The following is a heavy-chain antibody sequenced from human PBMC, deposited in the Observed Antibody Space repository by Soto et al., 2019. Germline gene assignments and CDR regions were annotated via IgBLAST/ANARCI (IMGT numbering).Heavy chain of an antibody. J-gene: IGHJ4*02. CDR3: ARGIVTMIVVVTPYFDY. D-gene: IGHD3-22*01. CDR1: GGSFSGYY. Sequence: SETLSLTCAVYGGSFSGYYWSWIRQPPGKGLEWIGEINHSGSTNYNPSLKSRVTISVDTSKNQFSLKLSSVTAADTAVYYCARGIVTMIVVVTPYFDYWGQGTLVTVSS. V-gene: IGHV4-34*01. CDR2: INHSGST.